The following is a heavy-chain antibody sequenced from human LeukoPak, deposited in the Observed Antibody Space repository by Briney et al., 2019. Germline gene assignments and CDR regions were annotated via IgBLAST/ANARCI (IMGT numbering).Heavy chain of an antibody. J-gene: IGHJ4*02. CDR3: ARGTGPAARDY. CDR2: ISSSSYI. D-gene: IGHD6-6*01. CDR1: GFTFSSYA. V-gene: IGHV3-21*01. Sequence: GGSLRLSCAASGFTFSSYAMSWVRQAPGKGLEWVSSISSSSYIYYADSVKGRFTISRDNAKNSLYLQMNSLRAEDTAVYYCARGTGPAARDYWGQGTLVTVSS.